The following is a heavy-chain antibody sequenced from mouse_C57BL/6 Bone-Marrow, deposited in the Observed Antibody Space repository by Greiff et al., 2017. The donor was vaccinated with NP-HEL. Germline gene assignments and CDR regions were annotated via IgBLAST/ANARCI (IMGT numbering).Heavy chain of an antibody. J-gene: IGHJ4*01. CDR3: VSGFYAMDY. V-gene: IGHV10-1*01. D-gene: IGHD2-2*01. CDR2: IRSKSNNYAT. CDR1: GFSFNTYA. Sequence: VESGGGLVQPKGSLKLSCAASGFSFNTYAMNWVRQAPGKGLEWVARIRSKSNNYATYYADSVKDRFTISRDDSESMLYLQMNNLKTEDTAMYYCVSGFYAMDYWGQGTSVTVSS.